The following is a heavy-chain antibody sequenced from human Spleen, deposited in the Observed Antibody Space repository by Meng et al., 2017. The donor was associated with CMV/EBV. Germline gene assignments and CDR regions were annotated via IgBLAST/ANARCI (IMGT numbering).Heavy chain of an antibody. V-gene: IGHV3-11*04. Sequence: GGSLRLSCAASGFTFRDYYMSWIRQAPGKGLEWVSYISTSGTTIYYTDSVKGRFTISRDNAKNSLYLQMNSLRAEEDTAVYYCTRDPARSYYYDSSGFLDYWGQGTLVTVSS. J-gene: IGHJ4*02. D-gene: IGHD3-22*01. CDR1: GFTFRDYY. CDR3: TRDPARSYYYDSSGFLDY. CDR2: ISTSGTTI.